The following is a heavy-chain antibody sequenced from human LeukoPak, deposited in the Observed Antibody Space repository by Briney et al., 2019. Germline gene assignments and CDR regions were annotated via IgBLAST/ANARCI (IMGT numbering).Heavy chain of an antibody. CDR1: GGSISSYY. CDR2: IFHTGRT. D-gene: IGHD3-9*01. CDR3: ARANFDTLTGWGHFDS. V-gene: IGHV4-4*02. J-gene: IGHJ4*02. Sequence: SETLSLTCTVSGGSISSYYWSWVRQSPGKGLEWIGEIFHTGRTNSNPSLKSRATLSVDKSKNQFSLKMNSVTAADTAMYYCARANFDTLTGWGHFDSWGQGTLVTVSS.